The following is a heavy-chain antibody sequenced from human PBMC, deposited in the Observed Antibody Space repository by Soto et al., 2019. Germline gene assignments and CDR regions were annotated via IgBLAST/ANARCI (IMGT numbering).Heavy chain of an antibody. Sequence: EVQVLESGGGLLQPGGSLRLSCVASGFTFNTHAMTWVRQGPGMGLEWTSSISGNGETTYYADSVKGRITVSRDNSKNTLYQQMNSQRVEDSAICYCVKDLTGNKSACMAVWGQGTTVTVTS. CDR2: ISGNGETT. CDR1: GFTFNTHA. J-gene: IGHJ6*02. V-gene: IGHV3-23*01. D-gene: IGHD3-9*01. CDR3: VKDLTGNKSACMAV.